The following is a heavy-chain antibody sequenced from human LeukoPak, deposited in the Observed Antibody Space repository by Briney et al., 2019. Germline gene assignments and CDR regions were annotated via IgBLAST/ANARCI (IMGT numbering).Heavy chain of an antibody. J-gene: IGHJ4*02. CDR3: ARGHYDILTGYYPFDC. CDR2: INPNSGGT. Sequence: ASVKVSCKASGYTFTGYYMHWVRQAPGQGLEWMGWINPNSGGTNYAQKLQGRVTMTTDTSTSTAYMELRSLRSDDTAVYYCARGHYDILTGYYPFDCWGQGTLVTVSS. CDR1: GYTFTGYY. V-gene: IGHV1-2*02. D-gene: IGHD3-9*01.